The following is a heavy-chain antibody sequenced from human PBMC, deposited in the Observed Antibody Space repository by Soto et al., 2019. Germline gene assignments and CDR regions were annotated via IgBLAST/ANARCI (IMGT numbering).Heavy chain of an antibody. CDR2: ISWNSGSI. Sequence: PGGSLRLSSAASGFTVGGYAMHWVRQAPGKGLEWVSGISWNSGSIGYADSVKGRFTISRDNAKNSLYLQMNSLRAEDTALYYCAKDTRTGYSYGYGSCIDYRRQGTLVT. CDR3: AKDTRTGYSYGYGSCIDY. V-gene: IGHV3-9*01. J-gene: IGHJ4*02. CDR1: GFTVGGYA. D-gene: IGHD5-18*01.